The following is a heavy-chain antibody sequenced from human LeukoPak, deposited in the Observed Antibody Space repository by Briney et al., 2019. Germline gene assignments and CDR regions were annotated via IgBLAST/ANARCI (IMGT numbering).Heavy chain of an antibody. CDR3: AKDTDSSGYYLGAIDY. D-gene: IGHD3-22*01. Sequence: PGGSLRLSCAASGFTFSSYGMSWVRQAPGKGREGVSAISGSGGSTYYADSVKGRFTISRDNSKNTLYLQMNSLRAEDTAVYYCAKDTDSSGYYLGAIDYWGQGTLVTVSS. CDR2: ISGSGGST. CDR1: GFTFSSYG. V-gene: IGHV3-23*01. J-gene: IGHJ4*02.